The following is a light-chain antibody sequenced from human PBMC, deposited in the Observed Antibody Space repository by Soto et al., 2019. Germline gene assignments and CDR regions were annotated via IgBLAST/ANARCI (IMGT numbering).Light chain of an antibody. V-gene: IGKV1D-8*01. Sequence: VIWMTQSPSLLSASTGDRVTISCRMRQGISSYLAWYQQKPGKAPELLIYAASTLQSEVPSRFRGSGSRTDFTLTLSCLQSEDLATYYCQHYFIFPWTFGQRTKWEVK. CDR1: QGISSY. J-gene: IGKJ1*01. CDR2: AAS. CDR3: QHYFIFPWT.